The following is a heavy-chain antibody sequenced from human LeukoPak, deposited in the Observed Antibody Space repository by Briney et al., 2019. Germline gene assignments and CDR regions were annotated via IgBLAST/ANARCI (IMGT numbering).Heavy chain of an antibody. CDR2: IYYSGST. D-gene: IGHD5-12*01. Sequence: PSETLSLTCTVSGGSISSYYWSWIRQPPGKGLEWIGYIYYSGSTNYNPPLKSRVTISVDTSKNQFSLKLSSVTAADTAVYYCARGVVLVATIADYYFDYWGQGTLVTVS. CDR3: ARGVVLVATIADYYFDY. V-gene: IGHV4-59*01. J-gene: IGHJ4*02. CDR1: GGSISSYY.